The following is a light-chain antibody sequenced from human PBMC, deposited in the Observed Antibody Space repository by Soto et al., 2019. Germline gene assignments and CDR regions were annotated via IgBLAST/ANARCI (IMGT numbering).Light chain of an antibody. Sequence: QSVLTQPPSASGTPGQRVIISCSGSSSNIGSNTVNWYQQLPGTAPKLLIYSNNQRPSGVPDRISGSKSGTSASLAISGLQSEDEADYYCVAWDDSLNGVVFGGGTKLTVL. CDR2: SNN. CDR3: VAWDDSLNGVV. CDR1: SSNIGSNT. V-gene: IGLV1-44*01. J-gene: IGLJ2*01.